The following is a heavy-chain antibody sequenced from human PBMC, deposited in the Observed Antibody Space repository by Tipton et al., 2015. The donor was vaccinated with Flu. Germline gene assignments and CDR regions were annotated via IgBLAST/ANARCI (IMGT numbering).Heavy chain of an antibody. V-gene: IGHV5-51*01. D-gene: IGHD5-12*01. J-gene: IGHJ6*02. CDR1: GYTFTNYW. CDR3: ARHNGDIEITGDYFYFFGLDV. Sequence: QSGAEVKKPGESLKISCKGPGYTFTNYWIGWVRQMPGKGVEWMGIIYPGHSETTYSPSFQGQFTISVDKSISTAYLHWSSLKAWDSAMYYCARHNGDIEITGDYFYFFGLDVGGQGTTVSVSS. CDR2: IYPGHSET.